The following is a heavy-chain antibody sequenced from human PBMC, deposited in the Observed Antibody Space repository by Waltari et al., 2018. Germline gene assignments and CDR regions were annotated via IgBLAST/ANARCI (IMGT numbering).Heavy chain of an antibody. J-gene: IGHJ6*02. Sequence: QVQLVQSGAEVKKPGASVKVSCKASGYTFSNFAIHWVRQAPGQRLEWMGWITAGKDNTKYSQKVQGRLTITSDTSASTAYMELSSLTSEDTAVYYCAAFTSGWSYGMDVWGQGTTVTVSS. CDR1: GYTFSNFA. CDR2: ITAGKDNT. CDR3: AAFTSGWSYGMDV. V-gene: IGHV1-3*01. D-gene: IGHD6-19*01.